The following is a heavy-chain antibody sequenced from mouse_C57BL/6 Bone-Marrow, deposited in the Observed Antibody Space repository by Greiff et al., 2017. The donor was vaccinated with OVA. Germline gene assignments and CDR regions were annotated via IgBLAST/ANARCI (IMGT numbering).Heavy chain of an antibody. V-gene: IGHV1-69*01. Sequence: QVQLQQPGAELVMPGASVKLSCKASGYTFTSYWMHWVKQRPGQGLEWIGEIDPSDSYTNYNQKFKGKSTLTVDKSSSTAYMQLSSLTSEDSAVYYCARKSSGYVGFDYWGQGTTLTVSS. J-gene: IGHJ2*01. D-gene: IGHD3-2*02. CDR2: IDPSDSYT. CDR1: GYTFTSYW. CDR3: ARKSSGYVGFDY.